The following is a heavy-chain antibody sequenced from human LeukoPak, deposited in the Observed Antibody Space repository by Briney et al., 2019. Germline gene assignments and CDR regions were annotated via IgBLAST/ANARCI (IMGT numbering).Heavy chain of an antibody. CDR1: GGSFSGYY. CDR3: ARAGMVRGVIRAFDI. D-gene: IGHD3-10*01. V-gene: IGHV4-34*01. Sequence: SETLSLTCAVYGGSFSGYYWSWIRQPPGKGLEWIGEINPSGSTNYNPSLKSRVTISVDTSKNQFSLKLSSVTAADTAVYYCARAGMVRGVIRAFDIWGQGTMVTVSS. CDR2: INPSGST. J-gene: IGHJ3*02.